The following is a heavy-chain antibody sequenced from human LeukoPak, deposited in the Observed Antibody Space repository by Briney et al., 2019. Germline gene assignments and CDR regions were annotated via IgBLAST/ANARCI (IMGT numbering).Heavy chain of an antibody. V-gene: IGHV3-23*01. CDR2: ISGGDISA. CDR1: GFTFSHSA. CDR3: ASELPYYYLWAFDI. Sequence: GGSLGLSCAASGFTFSHSAMSWVRQAPGKGLEWGSNISGGDISAYYADSVKGRFTISRDNAKNSQYLQINSLRAEDTAVYYCASELPYYYLWAFDIWGQGTMVTVSS. J-gene: IGHJ3*02. D-gene: IGHD3-3*01.